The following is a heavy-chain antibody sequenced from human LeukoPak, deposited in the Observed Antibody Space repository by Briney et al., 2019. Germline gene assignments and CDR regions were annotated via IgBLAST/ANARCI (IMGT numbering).Heavy chain of an antibody. Sequence: SETLSLTCTVSHGSISSYSWSWIRQTPEKGLEWLGYMYNSGSTNYNPTLNSRVIMALDTSKNHLSLNLTSVTAADTAVYFCSRENGAFSPFGYWGQGTLVTVPS. V-gene: IGHV4-59*12. CDR1: HGSISSYS. J-gene: IGHJ4*02. CDR3: SRENGAFSPFGY. D-gene: IGHD2-8*01. CDR2: MYNSGST.